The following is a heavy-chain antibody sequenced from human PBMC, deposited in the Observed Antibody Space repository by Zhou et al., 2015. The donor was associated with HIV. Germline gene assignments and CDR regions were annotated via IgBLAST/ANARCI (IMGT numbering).Heavy chain of an antibody. CDR3: AREASLIAFDF. V-gene: IGHV1-2*02. J-gene: IGHJ4*02. D-gene: IGHD2-21*01. Sequence: QVQLVQSGAEVKKPGASVKVSCKASGYAFAGYYMHWVRQAPGEGLEWMGWIKPYNGVTNYAQKFQGRVTMTRDTSINTAFMELRSLRSDDTALYYCAREASLIAFDFWGQGTLVTVSS. CDR1: GYAFAGYY. CDR2: IKPYNGVT.